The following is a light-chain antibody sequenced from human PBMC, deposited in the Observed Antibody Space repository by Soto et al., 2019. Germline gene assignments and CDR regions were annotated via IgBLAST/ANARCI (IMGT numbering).Light chain of an antibody. CDR3: QQYSSYSPWT. CDR2: DAS. Sequence: DIQMTQSPSTLSASVGDRVTITCRASQSISRWLAWYQQKPGKAPKRLIYDASSLESGLPSRFSGSGSGTEFSLTISSLQPDDFAAYFCQQYSSYSPWTFGQGTKVEIK. V-gene: IGKV1-5*01. J-gene: IGKJ1*01. CDR1: QSISRW.